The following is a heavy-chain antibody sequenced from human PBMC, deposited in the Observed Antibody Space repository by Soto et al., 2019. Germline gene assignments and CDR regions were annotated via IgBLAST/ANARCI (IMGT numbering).Heavy chain of an antibody. D-gene: IGHD1-26*01. CDR1: GFTFSNYG. V-gene: IGHV3-33*01. CDR3: ARGDDGSSYTRYFDS. CDR2: IDYNEINQ. J-gene: IGHJ4*02. Sequence: GGSLRLSCVASGFTFSNYGMHWVRQAPGKGLEWVAGIDYNEINQYYIDPVKGRFTISRDQSKNQFSLKLSSVTAADTAVYYCARGDDGSSYTRYFDSWGQGTLVTVSS.